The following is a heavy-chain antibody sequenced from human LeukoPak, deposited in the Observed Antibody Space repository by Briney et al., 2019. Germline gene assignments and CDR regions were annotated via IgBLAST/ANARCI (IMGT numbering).Heavy chain of an antibody. CDR3: ARGSALLALSFDY. V-gene: IGHV1-69*13. CDR1: GGTFSSYV. D-gene: IGHD2-15*01. CDR2: IIPIFGTA. Sequence: GASVKVSCKASGGTFSSYVISWVRPAPGQGLEGMGGIIPIFGTANYAQKFQGRVTITADESTSTAYMELSSLRSEDTAVYYCARGSALLALSFDYWGQGTLVTVSS. J-gene: IGHJ4*02.